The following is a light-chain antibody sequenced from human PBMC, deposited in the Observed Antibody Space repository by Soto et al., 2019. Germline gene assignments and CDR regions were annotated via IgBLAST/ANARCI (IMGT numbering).Light chain of an antibody. V-gene: IGLV1-40*01. CDR3: QSYDSSHVV. CDR1: SSNIGAGYD. CDR2: GNS. J-gene: IGLJ2*01. Sequence: QSVLTQPPSVSGAPGQGVTLSCTGSSSNIGAGYDVHWYQQLPGTAPKLLIYGNSNRPSGVPDRFSGSKSGTSASLAITGLQAEDEADYYCQSYDSSHVVFGGGTKVTVL.